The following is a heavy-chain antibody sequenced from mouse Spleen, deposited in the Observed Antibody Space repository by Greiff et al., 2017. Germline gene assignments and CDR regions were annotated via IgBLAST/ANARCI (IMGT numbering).Heavy chain of an antibody. V-gene: IGHV1-80*01. CDR2: IYPGDGDT. D-gene: IGHD1-1*01. CDR1: GYAFSSYW. CDR3: ARGGLLRAQGDY. Sequence: QVQLKQSGAELVKPGASVKISCKASGYAFSSYWMNWVKQRPGKGLEWIGQIYPGDGDTNYNGKFKGKATLTADKSSSTAYMQLSSLTSEDSAVYFCARGGLLRAQGDYWGQGTTLTVSS. J-gene: IGHJ2*01.